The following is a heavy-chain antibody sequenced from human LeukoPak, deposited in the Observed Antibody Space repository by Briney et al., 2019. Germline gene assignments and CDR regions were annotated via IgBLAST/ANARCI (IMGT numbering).Heavy chain of an antibody. Sequence: ASVKVSCKASGYTFTMHWLRQAPGQGLEWMGWINAGNSNTKYSQSFQGRVTITIDTPARTAYMELSSLRSEDTAVYFCASSGGCVGPTDKGRIDYWGQGTLVTVSS. V-gene: IGHV1-3*01. CDR3: ASSGGCVGPTDKGRIDY. CDR1: GYTFT. D-gene: IGHD2-15*01. J-gene: IGHJ4*02. CDR2: INAGNSNT.